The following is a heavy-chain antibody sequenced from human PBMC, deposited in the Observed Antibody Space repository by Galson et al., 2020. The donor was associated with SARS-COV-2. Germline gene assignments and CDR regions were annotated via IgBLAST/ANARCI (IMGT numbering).Heavy chain of an antibody. D-gene: IGHD7-27*01. CDR1: GGSFSGYY. CDR2: INHSGST. Sequence: SETLSLTCAVYGGSFSGYYWSWIRQPPGKGLEWIGEINHSGSTNYNPSLKSRVTISVDTSKNQFSLKLSSVTAADTAVYYCARGPSLTGDPGYFDLWGRGTLVTVSS. V-gene: IGHV4-34*01. J-gene: IGHJ2*01. CDR3: ARGPSLTGDPGYFDL.